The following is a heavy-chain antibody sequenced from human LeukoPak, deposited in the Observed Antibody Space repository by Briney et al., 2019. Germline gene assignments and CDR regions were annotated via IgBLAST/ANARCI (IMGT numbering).Heavy chain of an antibody. D-gene: IGHD5-24*01. CDR1: GYTFTSYD. CDR3: ARELGWLQSISGPHYYYYGMDV. Sequence: AASVTVSCKASGYTFTSYDINWVRQAPGQGLEWMGWMNTNSGNTGYAQKLQARVTMTRNTSITTAYMELSSLRSEDTAVYYCARELGWLQSISGPHYYYYGMDVWGQGTTVTVSS. J-gene: IGHJ6*02. V-gene: IGHV1-8*01. CDR2: MNTNSGNT.